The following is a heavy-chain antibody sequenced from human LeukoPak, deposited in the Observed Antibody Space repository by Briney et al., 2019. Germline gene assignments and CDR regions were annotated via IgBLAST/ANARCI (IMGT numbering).Heavy chain of an antibody. D-gene: IGHD3-22*01. CDR1: GGSISSYY. V-gene: IGHV4-59*01. CDR2: IYYSGST. J-gene: IGHJ4*02. CDR3: ARSDYFDSSNEY. Sequence: SETLSLTCTVSGGSISSYYWSWIRQPPGKGLEWIGYIYYSGSTNYNPSLKSRVTISVDTSKNQFSLKLSSVPPADTAVYYCARSDYFDSSNEYWGQGTLVTVSS.